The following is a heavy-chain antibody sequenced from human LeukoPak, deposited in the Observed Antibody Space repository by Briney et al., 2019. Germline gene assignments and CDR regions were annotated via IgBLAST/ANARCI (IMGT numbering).Heavy chain of an antibody. D-gene: IGHD3-22*01. J-gene: IGHJ4*02. CDR1: GYTFTDYY. CDR3: ATEASYYYDSSGYSSSIDY. Sequence: ASVKVSCKVSGYTFTDYYMHWVQQAPGKGLEWMGLVDPEDGETIYAEKFQGRVTITADTSTDTAYMELSSLRSEDTAVYYCATEASYYYDSSGYSSSIDYWGQGTLVTVSS. V-gene: IGHV1-69-2*01. CDR2: VDPEDGET.